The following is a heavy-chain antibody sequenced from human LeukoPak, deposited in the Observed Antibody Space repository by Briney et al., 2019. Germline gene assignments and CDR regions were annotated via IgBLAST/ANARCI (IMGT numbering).Heavy chain of an antibody. CDR3: AREYVDTSLLGEYYYYGMDV. Sequence: PSQTLSLTCTVSGGSISSGGYYWSWIRQHPGKGLEWIGYIYYSGSTYYNPSLKSRVTISVDTSKNQFSLKLISVTAADTAVYYCAREYVDTSLLGEYYYYGMDVWGQGTTVTVSS. J-gene: IGHJ6*02. CDR2: IYYSGST. D-gene: IGHD5-18*01. V-gene: IGHV4-31*03. CDR1: GGSISSGGYY.